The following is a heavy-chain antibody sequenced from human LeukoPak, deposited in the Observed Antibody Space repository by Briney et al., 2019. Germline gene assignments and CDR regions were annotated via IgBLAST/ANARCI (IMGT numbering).Heavy chain of an antibody. J-gene: IGHJ4*02. D-gene: IGHD4-17*01. CDR2: IYYSGST. Sequence: SETLSLTCTVSGGSISSSSYYWGWIRQPPGKGLEWIGSIYYSGSTYYNPSLKSRVTISVDTSKNQFSLESSSVTAADTAVYYCARDWATVTELDYWGQGTLVTVSS. CDR1: GGSISSSSYY. V-gene: IGHV4-39*02. CDR3: ARDWATVTELDY.